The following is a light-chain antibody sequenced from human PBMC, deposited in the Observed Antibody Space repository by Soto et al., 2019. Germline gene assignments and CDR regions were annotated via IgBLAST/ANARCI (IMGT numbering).Light chain of an antibody. CDR1: QSVSSSF. V-gene: IGKV3-20*01. Sequence: EIVLTQSPGTLSLSPGERAPLSCRARQSVSSSFFAWYQQKPGQAPRLLIYGASSRATGVPDRFSGSGSGTDFTLTISRLEPEDFAVYYCQQYGSSPLYPFGQGTKLEIK. CDR2: GAS. CDR3: QQYGSSPLYP. J-gene: IGKJ2*01.